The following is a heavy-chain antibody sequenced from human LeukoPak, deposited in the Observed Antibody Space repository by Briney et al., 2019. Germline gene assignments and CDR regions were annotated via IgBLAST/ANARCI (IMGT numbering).Heavy chain of an antibody. CDR3: ARVPGDYYFDY. CDR2: IYYSGST. J-gene: IGHJ4*02. D-gene: IGHD7-27*01. Sequence: PSETLSLTCTVSGGSISSYYWSWLRQPPGKGLEWIGYIYYSGSTNYNPSLKSRVTISVDTSKNHFSLKLSSVTAADTAVYYCARVPGDYYFDYWGQGTLVTVSS. V-gene: IGHV4-59*01. CDR1: GGSISSYY.